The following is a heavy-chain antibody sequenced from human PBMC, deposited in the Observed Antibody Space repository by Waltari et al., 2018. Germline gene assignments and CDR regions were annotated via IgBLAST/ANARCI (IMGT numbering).Heavy chain of an antibody. V-gene: IGHV1-24*01. CDR1: GYTLTELS. CDR3: ATDPLLRELGFYYYYGMDV. J-gene: IGHJ6*02. Sequence: QVQLVQSGAEVKKPGASVKVSCKVSGYTLTELSMHWVRQAPGKGLEWMGGFDPEDGETIYAQKFQGRVTMTEDTSTDTAYMELSSLRSEDTAVYYCATDPLLRELGFYYYYGMDVWGQGTTVTVSS. CDR2: FDPEDGET. D-gene: IGHD1-7*01.